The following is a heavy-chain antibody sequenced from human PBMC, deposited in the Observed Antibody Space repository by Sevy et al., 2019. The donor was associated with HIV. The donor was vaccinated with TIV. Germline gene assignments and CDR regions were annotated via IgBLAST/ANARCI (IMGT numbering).Heavy chain of an antibody. V-gene: IGHV3-7*01. CDR2: INQDGSEM. CDR1: GFSFTDFW. J-gene: IGHJ4*02. Sequence: GGSLRLSCKASGFSFTDFWMQWVRLVPGKGPEWVANINQDGSEMYYVDSVKGRFTISRDNAESALYLQMHGLRAEDAATYFCARRYFDLWGQGTVVTVSS. CDR3: ARRYFDL.